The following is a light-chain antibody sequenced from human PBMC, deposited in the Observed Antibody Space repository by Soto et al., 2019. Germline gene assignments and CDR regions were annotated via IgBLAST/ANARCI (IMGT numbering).Light chain of an antibody. V-gene: IGKV3-15*01. CDR3: QKYYKWRPR. CDR1: QSVSIS. CDR2: ASS. J-gene: IGKJ1*01. Sequence: EVVMTQSPATLSVSPTDTATLSFRAIQSVSISSAWYQQKPGLPPGLLIYASSTRVSSVPAMSSGSGSGTEFTPTLSILQSEDFAVYYCQKYYKWRPRLGQGNKVDI.